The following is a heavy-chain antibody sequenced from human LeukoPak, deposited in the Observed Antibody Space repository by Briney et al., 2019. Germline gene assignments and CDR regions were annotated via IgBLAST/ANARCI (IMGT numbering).Heavy chain of an antibody. CDR3: ARVDANWGVVDY. D-gene: IGHD7-27*01. J-gene: IGHJ4*02. Sequence: PSETLSLTCTVSGDSISSYYWSWIRQPPGKGLECIGYISYTGSANYNPSLKSRVTISLDTSKNQFSLKLSSVTAADTAVYYCARVDANWGVVDYWGQGTLVTVSS. CDR2: ISYTGSA. CDR1: GDSISSYY. V-gene: IGHV4-59*01.